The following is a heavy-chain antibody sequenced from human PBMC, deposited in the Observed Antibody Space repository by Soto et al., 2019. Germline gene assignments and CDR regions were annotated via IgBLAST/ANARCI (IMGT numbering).Heavy chain of an antibody. CDR3: ARDFTTQSYGVDV. J-gene: IGHJ6*02. V-gene: IGHV1-2*02. D-gene: IGHD3-10*01. CDR2: INPNSGGT. Sequence: QAQLVQSGAEVKKPGASVKVSCQASGYTFTGAYRHWVKQAPGQGLEWMGCINPNSGGTEFAQKFQCRVIVTRDTSITTVYMEVSSLRSYDTDLYYCARDFTTQSYGVDVWGQGTAVTVSS. CDR1: GYTFTGAY.